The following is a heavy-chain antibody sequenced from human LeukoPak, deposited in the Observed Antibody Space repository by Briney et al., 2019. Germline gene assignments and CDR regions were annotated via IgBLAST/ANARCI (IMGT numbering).Heavy chain of an antibody. V-gene: IGHV3-30*18. Sequence: GGSLRLSCAASGFTFSSYGMHWIRQAPGKGLEWVAVISYDGSNKYYADSVKGRFTISRDNSKNTLYLQMNSLRAEDTAVYYCAKDLARITMIVGGAFDIWGQGTMVTVSS. CDR2: ISYDGSNK. J-gene: IGHJ3*02. CDR3: AKDLARITMIVGGAFDI. D-gene: IGHD3-22*01. CDR1: GFTFSSYG.